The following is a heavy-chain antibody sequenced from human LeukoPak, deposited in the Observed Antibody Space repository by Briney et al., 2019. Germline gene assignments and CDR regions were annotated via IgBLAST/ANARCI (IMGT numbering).Heavy chain of an antibody. CDR3: AKDRGYSGYVHYFDY. D-gene: IGHD5-12*01. J-gene: IGHJ4*02. V-gene: IGHV3-23*01. Sequence: GGSLRLSCAASGFTFSRYGMTWVRQAPGKGLEWLSSISGRGDKTYYADSVKGRFTISRDNSKNTLYLQTNSLRAEDTAVYYCAKDRGYSGYVHYFDYWGQGTLVTVSS. CDR1: GFTFSRYG. CDR2: ISGRGDKT.